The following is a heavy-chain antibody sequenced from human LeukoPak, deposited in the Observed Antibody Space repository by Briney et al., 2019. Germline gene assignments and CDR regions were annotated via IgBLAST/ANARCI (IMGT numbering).Heavy chain of an antibody. CDR2: IYYSGST. CDR1: GGSISSYY. V-gene: IGHV4-59*08. CDR3: AGLYDY. J-gene: IGHJ4*02. Sequence: SETLSLTCTVSGGSISSYYWSWIRQPPGKGLEWIGYIYYSGSTNYNPSLKSRVTISVDTSKNQFSLKLSSVTAADTAVYYCAGLYDYWGQGTLVTVSS.